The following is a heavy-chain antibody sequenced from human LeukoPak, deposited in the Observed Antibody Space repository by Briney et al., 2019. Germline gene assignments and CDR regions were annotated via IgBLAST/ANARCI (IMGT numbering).Heavy chain of an antibody. CDR2: FIPIFGSA. J-gene: IGHJ6*03. CDR3: ARSPPGLIYMDV. V-gene: IGHV1-69*13. CDR1: GGTFSSYA. D-gene: IGHD2-8*01. Sequence: SVKVPCKASGGTFSSYAISWVRQAPGQGFEWMGGFIPIFGSAHYAQKFQGRVMITADESTTTGYMELSSLRSEDTAVYYCARSPPGLIYMDVWGMGTTAFVSS.